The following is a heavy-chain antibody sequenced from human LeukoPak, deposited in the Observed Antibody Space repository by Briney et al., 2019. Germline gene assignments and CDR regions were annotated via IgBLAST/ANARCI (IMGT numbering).Heavy chain of an antibody. V-gene: IGHV4-39*01. Sequence: SEPLSLTCTVSGDSISRSSYYWGWIRQPPGKGLEWIGSIHHGGTTYYNPSLKSRVTISVDTSENQFSLRLSSVTTADTAVYYCARRGYDILTGYYGWFDPWGQGTLVSVSS. CDR2: IHHGGTT. CDR1: GDSISRSSYY. CDR3: ARRGYDILTGYYGWFDP. D-gene: IGHD3-9*01. J-gene: IGHJ5*02.